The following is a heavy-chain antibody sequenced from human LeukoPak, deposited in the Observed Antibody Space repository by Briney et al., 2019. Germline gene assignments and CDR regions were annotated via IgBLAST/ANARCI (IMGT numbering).Heavy chain of an antibody. CDR3: ARGNSGSYSLDWFDP. D-gene: IGHD1-26*01. CDR1: GFTFDDYA. CDR2: ISWNSGNI. J-gene: IGHJ5*02. V-gene: IGHV3-9*03. Sequence: PGGSLRLSCAASGFTFDDYAMHWVRQAPGKGLEWVSGISWNSGNIGYADSVKGRFTISRDNAKNSLYLQMNSLRAEDMALYYCARGNSGSYSLDWFDPWGPGTLVTVSS.